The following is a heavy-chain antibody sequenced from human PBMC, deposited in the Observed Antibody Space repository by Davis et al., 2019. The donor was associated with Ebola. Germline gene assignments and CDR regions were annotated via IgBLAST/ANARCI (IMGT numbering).Heavy chain of an antibody. D-gene: IGHD6-6*01. J-gene: IGHJ6*03. CDR2: ISSSSSYT. Sequence: GESLKISCAASGFTFSDYYMSWIRQAPGKGLEWVSYISSSSSYTNYADSVKGRFTISRDNAKNSLYLQMNSLRAEDTAVYYCARLYSSSSSQISYYYYYMDVWGKGTTVTVSS. CDR3: ARLYSSSSSQISYYYYYMDV. CDR1: GFTFSDYY. V-gene: IGHV3-11*06.